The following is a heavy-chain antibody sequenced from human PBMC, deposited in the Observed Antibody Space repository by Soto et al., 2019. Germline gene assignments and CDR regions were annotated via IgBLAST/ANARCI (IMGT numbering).Heavy chain of an antibody. J-gene: IGHJ4*02. Sequence: GGSLRLSCAASGFTFSSYGMHWVRQAPGKGLEWVAVISYDGSNKYYADSVKGRFTISRDNSKNTLYLQMNSLRAEDTAVYYCAKPITKGFGELRAPGYWGQGTLVTVSS. D-gene: IGHD3-10*01. V-gene: IGHV3-30*18. CDR1: GFTFSSYG. CDR3: AKPITKGFGELRAPGY. CDR2: ISYDGSNK.